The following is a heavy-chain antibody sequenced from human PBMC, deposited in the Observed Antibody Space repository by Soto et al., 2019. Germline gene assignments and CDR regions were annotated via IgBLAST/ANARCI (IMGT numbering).Heavy chain of an antibody. Sequence: SGTLSLTCTVSGGSISSYYWSWIRQPPGKGLEWIGYIYYSGSTNYNPSLKSRVTISVDTSKNQFSLKLSSVTAADTAVYYCARRYGSALEIWGQGTMVTVSS. J-gene: IGHJ3*02. V-gene: IGHV4-59*01. CDR3: ARRYGSALEI. CDR2: IYYSGST. CDR1: GGSISSYY. D-gene: IGHD3-10*01.